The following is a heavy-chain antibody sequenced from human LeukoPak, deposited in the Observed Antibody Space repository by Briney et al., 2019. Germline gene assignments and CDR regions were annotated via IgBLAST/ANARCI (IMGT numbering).Heavy chain of an antibody. V-gene: IGHV4-59*08. CDR1: RGSVSGHY. Sequence: SETLSLTCTVSRGSVSGHYWDWIRQPPGKGLVWIGYISSTGSTNCNPSLRSRVTISVDTSRNQFSLRLSSVTAADTAVYYCARRNYGDYDHFFDYWGQGTLLTVSS. CDR2: ISSTGST. J-gene: IGHJ4*02. CDR3: ARRNYGDYDHFFDY. D-gene: IGHD4-17*01.